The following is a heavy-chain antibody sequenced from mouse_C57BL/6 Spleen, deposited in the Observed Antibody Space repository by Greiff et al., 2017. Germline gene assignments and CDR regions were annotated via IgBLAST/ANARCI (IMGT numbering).Heavy chain of an antibody. V-gene: IGHV1-50*01. CDR2: IDPSDSYT. Sequence: VQLQQPGAELVKPGASVKLSCKASGYTFTSYWMQWVKQRPGQGLEWIGEIDPSDSYTDYKQKFKGKATLTVDTYSSTAYMQLSSLTSEDSAVYYCARGDDYEGFAYWGQGTLVTVSA. D-gene: IGHD2-4*01. CDR3: ARGDDYEGFAY. CDR1: GYTFTSYW. J-gene: IGHJ3*01.